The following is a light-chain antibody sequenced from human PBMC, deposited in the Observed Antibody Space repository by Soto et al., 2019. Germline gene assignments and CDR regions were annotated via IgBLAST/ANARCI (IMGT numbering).Light chain of an antibody. Sequence: DIQMTQSPSSLSASVGARVTITCRTSQSIRSSLNWYQQKPGKAPNLLIYAASRLQSGVPSRFSGSGSGTDFTLTISSLQPADFATYYCQQSYSTPFTFGPGTKVDIK. V-gene: IGKV1-39*01. CDR1: QSIRSS. CDR3: QQSYSTPFT. CDR2: AAS. J-gene: IGKJ3*01.